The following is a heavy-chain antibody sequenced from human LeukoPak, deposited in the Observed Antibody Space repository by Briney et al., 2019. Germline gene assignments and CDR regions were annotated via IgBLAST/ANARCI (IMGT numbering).Heavy chain of an antibody. J-gene: IGHJ4*02. CDR2: IYYSGST. CDR3: ARTKYYYDSSGYYSSFDY. Sequence: SQTLSLTCIVSGGSISSGGYYWSWIRQHPGKGLEWIGYIYYSGSTYYNPSLKSRVTISVDTSKNQFSLKLSSVTAADAAVYYCARTKYYYDSSGYYSSFDYWGQGTLVTVSS. D-gene: IGHD3-22*01. V-gene: IGHV4-31*03. CDR1: GGSISSGGYY.